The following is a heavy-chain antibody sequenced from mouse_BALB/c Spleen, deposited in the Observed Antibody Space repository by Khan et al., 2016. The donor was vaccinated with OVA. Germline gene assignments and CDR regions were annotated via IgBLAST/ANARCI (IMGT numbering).Heavy chain of an antibody. D-gene: IGHD2-10*02. CDR2: ISYSGNT. CDR1: GYSITSDYA. V-gene: IGHV3-2*02. CDR3: ARVYGGDFDY. Sequence: QEEGPGLVKPSQSLSLTCTVTGYSITSDYAWNWLRQFPGNQLEWMGFISYSGNTKYNPSLKSRISVTRDTSKNQFFLQLNSVTTEDTATFYCARVYGGDFDYWGQGTTLTVSS. J-gene: IGHJ2*01.